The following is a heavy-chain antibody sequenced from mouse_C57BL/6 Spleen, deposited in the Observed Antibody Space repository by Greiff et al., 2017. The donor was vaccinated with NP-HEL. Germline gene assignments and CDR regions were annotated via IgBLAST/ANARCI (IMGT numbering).Heavy chain of an antibody. V-gene: IGHV1-69*01. D-gene: IGHD3-2*02. J-gene: IGHJ2*01. Sequence: QVQLQQPGAELVMPGASVKLSCKASGYTFTSYWMHWVKQRPGQGLEWIGEIDPSDSYTNYNQKFKGKSTLTVDKSSSTAYMQLSSLTSEDSAVYYGARSEDSSGYVSYWGQGTTLTVSS. CDR2: IDPSDSYT. CDR3: ARSEDSSGYVSY. CDR1: GYTFTSYW.